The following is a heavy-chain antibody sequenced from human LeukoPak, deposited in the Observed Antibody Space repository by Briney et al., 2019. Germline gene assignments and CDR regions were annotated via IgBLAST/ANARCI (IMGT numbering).Heavy chain of an antibody. J-gene: IGHJ4*02. CDR3: ARDHVVDGLVFDY. CDR2: INQDGSEK. D-gene: IGHD2-15*01. Sequence: GGSLRLSCAASGFTFSSYAMSWVRQAPGKGLEWVANINQDGSEKYYVDSVKGRFTISRDNAKNSLYLQMNTLSPEDTAIYYCARDHVVDGLVFDYWGQGTLVTVSS. V-gene: IGHV3-7*01. CDR1: GFTFSSYA.